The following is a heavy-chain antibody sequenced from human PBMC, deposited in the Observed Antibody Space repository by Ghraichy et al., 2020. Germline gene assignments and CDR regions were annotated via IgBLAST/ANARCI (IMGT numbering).Heavy chain of an antibody. CDR3: VIESAVAGPE. J-gene: IGHJ4*02. CDR2: IKSDGSST. V-gene: IGHV3-74*01. D-gene: IGHD6-19*01. CDR1: GFTFSTYW. Sequence: CEASGFTFSTYWMHWVRQAPGKGLVWVSRIKSDGSSTSYADSVKGRFTISRDNAKNTMYLQMSSLRVEDTAVYYCVIESAVAGPEGGQGTLVTVSS.